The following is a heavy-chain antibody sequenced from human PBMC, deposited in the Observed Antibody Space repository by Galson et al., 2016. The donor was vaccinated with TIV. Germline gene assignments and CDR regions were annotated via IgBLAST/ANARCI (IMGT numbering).Heavy chain of an antibody. D-gene: IGHD6-6*01. Sequence: SLRLSCAASGFTFGSFAMHWVRQAPGKGLEWVAVISSTGGITIHADSLKGRFTISRDNSKNTLYLQMNSLRAEDTAIYFCARDPIISRLDYFDHWGQGTLVTVSS. J-gene: IGHJ4*02. CDR3: ARDPIISRLDYFDH. CDR2: ISSTGGIT. CDR1: GFTFGSFA. V-gene: IGHV3-30*04.